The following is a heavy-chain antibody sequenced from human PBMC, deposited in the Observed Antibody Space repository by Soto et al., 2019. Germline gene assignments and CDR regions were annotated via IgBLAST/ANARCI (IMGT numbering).Heavy chain of an antibody. CDR1: GFTFSDAW. Sequence: EVQLVESGGGLVKPGGSLRLSCAASGFTFSDAWMTWVRQAPGKGLEWVGRIKSKTDGGTTDYAAPVKGRFTISRDDSKNTLYLQMNSLKTEDTAVYYCTTDSDYGDWDGAFDIWGQGTMVTVSS. V-gene: IGHV3-15*01. J-gene: IGHJ3*02. CDR2: IKSKTDGGTT. D-gene: IGHD4-17*01. CDR3: TTDSDYGDWDGAFDI.